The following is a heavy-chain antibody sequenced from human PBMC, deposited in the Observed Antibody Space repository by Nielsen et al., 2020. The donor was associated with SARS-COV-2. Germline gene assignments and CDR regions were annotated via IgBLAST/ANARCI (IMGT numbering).Heavy chain of an antibody. CDR3: ARARATIFGLVMSYGMDV. V-gene: IGHV1-2*06. CDR1: GYIITNYW. D-gene: IGHD3/OR15-3a*01. CDR2: INPYSGGT. J-gene: IGHJ6*02. Sequence: ASVQVSCKASGYIITNYWIHWVRQAPGQGLEWMGRINPYSGGTNYAQKFQGTVTMTRDASISTVYMELTSDDTAVYYCARARATIFGLVMSYGMDVWGQGTTVAVSS.